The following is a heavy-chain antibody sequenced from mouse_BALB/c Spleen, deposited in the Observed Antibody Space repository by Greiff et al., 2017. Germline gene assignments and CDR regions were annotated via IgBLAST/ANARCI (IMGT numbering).Heavy chain of an antibody. CDR2: IDPANGNT. CDR1: GFNIKDTY. CDR3: ARSIYYYGSSYSYFDY. Sequence: EVQLQQSGAELVKPGASVKLSCTASGFNIKDTYMHWVKQGPEQGLEWIGRIDPANGNTKYDPKFQGKATITADTSSNTAYLQLSSLTSEDTAVYYCARSIYYYGSSYSYFDYWGQGTTLTVSS. V-gene: IGHV14-3*02. D-gene: IGHD1-1*01. J-gene: IGHJ2*01.